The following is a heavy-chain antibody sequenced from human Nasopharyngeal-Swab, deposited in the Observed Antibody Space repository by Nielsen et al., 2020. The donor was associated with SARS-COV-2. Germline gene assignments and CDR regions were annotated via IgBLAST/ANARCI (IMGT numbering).Heavy chain of an antibody. CDR2: IYYSGST. D-gene: IGHD6-19*01. Sequence: WIRQPQGKGLEWIGYIYYSGSTNYNPSLKSRVTISVDTSKNQFSLQLSSVTAADTAVYYCARVRTGYSSGWYLTEYFHHWGQGTLVTVSS. V-gene: IGHV4-59*01. CDR3: ARVRTGYSSGWYLTEYFHH. J-gene: IGHJ1*01.